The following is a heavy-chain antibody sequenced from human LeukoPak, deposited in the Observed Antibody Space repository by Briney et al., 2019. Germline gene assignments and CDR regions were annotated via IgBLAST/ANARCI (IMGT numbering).Heavy chain of an antibody. CDR3: ARQAVYTSAFDF. CDR2: IYPVDSDT. CDR1: GYKYHAYW. Sequence: GESLKISCKGSGYKYHAYWIGWVRQMPGKGLEWMGIIYPVDSDTRYSPSLQGQDTISIDKSIGTAYLQWSSLKASDTAIYYCARQAVYTSAFDFWGQGTLVAVSS. V-gene: IGHV5-51*01. J-gene: IGHJ4*02. D-gene: IGHD6-19*01.